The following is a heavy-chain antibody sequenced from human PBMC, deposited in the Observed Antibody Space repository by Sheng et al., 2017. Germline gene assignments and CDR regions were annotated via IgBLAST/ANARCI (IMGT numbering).Heavy chain of an antibody. CDR2: ISTSNSNT. V-gene: IGHV1-18*01. J-gene: IGHJ5*02. Sequence: QFRLVQSGGEVKKPGASVKVSCKASGYTFTNYGINWVRQAPGQGLEWMGWISTSNSNTKYAQRLHGRITMTTDPSTSTAYMELRSLRSDDTAVYYCARDISNGMFDPWGQGTLVIVSS. CDR1: GYTFTNYG. D-gene: IGHD2-8*01. CDR3: ARDISNGMFDP.